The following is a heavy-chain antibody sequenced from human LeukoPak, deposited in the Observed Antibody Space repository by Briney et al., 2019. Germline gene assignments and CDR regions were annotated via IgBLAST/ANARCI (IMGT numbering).Heavy chain of an antibody. V-gene: IGHV3-23*01. J-gene: IGHJ4*02. Sequence: GGSLRLSCTASGFTFSSYAMNWVRQAPGKGLEWVSGIGAGGTFTYYADSVKGRFTIFRDNSRNTLYLQMNSLRADDTAVYYCAKDGARDGYNYPDYWGQGTLVTVSS. CDR3: AKDGARDGYNYPDY. CDR2: IGAGGTFT. CDR1: GFTFSSYA. D-gene: IGHD5-24*01.